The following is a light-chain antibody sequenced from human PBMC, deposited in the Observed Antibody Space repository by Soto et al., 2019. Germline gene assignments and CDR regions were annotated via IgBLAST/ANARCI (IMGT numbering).Light chain of an antibody. J-gene: IGKJ1*01. V-gene: IGKV3-15*01. CDR3: QHYNSYSEA. Sequence: EMVMTQSPATLSVSPGERATLSCRASQSVSSGLAWYQQKPGQAPRLLIYDASTRATGISARFSGSGSGTEFTLTISGLQPDDFATYYCQHYNSYSEAFGQGTKVDI. CDR1: QSVSSG. CDR2: DAS.